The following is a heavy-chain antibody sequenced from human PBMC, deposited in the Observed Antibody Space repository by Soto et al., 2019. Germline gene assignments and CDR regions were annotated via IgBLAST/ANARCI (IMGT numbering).Heavy chain of an antibody. J-gene: IGHJ2*01. CDR1: GFTFSSYW. CDR2: INSDGSST. Sequence: EVQLVESGGGLVQPGGSLRLSCAASGFTFSSYWMHWVRQAPGKGLVWVSRINSDGSSTSYADSVKGRFTISRDNAKNTLYLQMNRLRAEDTAVYYCARDRGLMVYAGYFDLWGRGTLVTVSS. V-gene: IGHV3-74*01. D-gene: IGHD2-8*01. CDR3: ARDRGLMVYAGYFDL.